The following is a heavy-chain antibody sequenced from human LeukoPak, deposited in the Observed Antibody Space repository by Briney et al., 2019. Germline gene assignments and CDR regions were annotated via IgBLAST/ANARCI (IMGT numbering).Heavy chain of an antibody. Sequence: ASVKVSCKASGYTFTNYAINWVRQAPGQRLEWMGWINAGNGNTKYSQEFQGRVTITRDTSTNTAYMELISLRSEDMAVYYCARGRWTAHTVGYYFDSWGQGTLVTVSS. J-gene: IGHJ4*02. CDR2: INAGNGNT. V-gene: IGHV1-3*03. D-gene: IGHD2-21*02. CDR1: GYTFTNYA. CDR3: ARGRWTAHTVGYYFDS.